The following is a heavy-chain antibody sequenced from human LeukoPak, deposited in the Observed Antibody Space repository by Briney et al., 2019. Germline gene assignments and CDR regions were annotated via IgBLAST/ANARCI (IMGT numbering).Heavy chain of an antibody. J-gene: IGHJ4*02. D-gene: IGHD4-17*01. CDR3: ARRAGEYSHPYDY. CDR2: IYSGGNT. CDR1: GFPVSINS. Sequence: GGSLRLSCTVSGFPVSINSMSWVRQAPGKGLEWVSFIYSGGNTHYSDSVKGRFTISRDSSKNTLFLQMNSLRAEDTAVYYCARRAGEYSHPYDYWGQGTLVTVSS. V-gene: IGHV3-53*01.